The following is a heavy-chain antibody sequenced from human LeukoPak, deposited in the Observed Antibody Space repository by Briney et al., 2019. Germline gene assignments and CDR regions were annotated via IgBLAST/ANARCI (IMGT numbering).Heavy chain of an antibody. D-gene: IGHD3-22*01. V-gene: IGHV3-21*01. Sequence: GGSLRLSCAASGFTFSSYSMNWVRQAPGKGLEWVSSISSSSSYIYYADSVKGRFTISRDNAKNSLYLQMNSLRAEDTAVYYCLFLNDYYDSIPHNWFDPWGQGTLVTVSS. CDR3: LFLNDYYDSIPHNWFDP. CDR1: GFTFSSYS. CDR2: ISSSSSYI. J-gene: IGHJ5*02.